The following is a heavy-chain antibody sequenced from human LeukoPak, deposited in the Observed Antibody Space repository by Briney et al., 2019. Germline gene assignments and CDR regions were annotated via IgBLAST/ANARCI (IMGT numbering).Heavy chain of an antibody. Sequence: GGSLRLSCTASGFTFSSYEMNWVRQAPGKGLEWVSYISSSGSSIYYADSVKGRFTISRDNAKNSLYLQMNSLRAEDTAVYYCARDRAYYYGSADYWGQGTLVTVSS. V-gene: IGHV3-48*03. J-gene: IGHJ4*02. D-gene: IGHD3-10*01. CDR1: GFTFSSYE. CDR3: ARDRAYYYGSADY. CDR2: ISSSGSSI.